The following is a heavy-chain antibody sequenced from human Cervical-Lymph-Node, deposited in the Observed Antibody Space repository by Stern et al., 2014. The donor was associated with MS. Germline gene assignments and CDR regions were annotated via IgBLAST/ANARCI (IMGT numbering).Heavy chain of an antibody. CDR1: GFTFSSYA. CDR2: ISGSDGST. Sequence: EVQLLESGGTLVQPGGSLRVSCAASGFTFSSYAMSWVRQAPGKGLEWVPFISGSDGSTFDADSVKGRFTISRDNTKNTLFLQMNSLRAEDTAVYYCAKVYGSGPFDYWGQGTLVTVSS. CDR3: AKVYGSGPFDY. J-gene: IGHJ4*02. D-gene: IGHD6-19*01. V-gene: IGHV3-23*01.